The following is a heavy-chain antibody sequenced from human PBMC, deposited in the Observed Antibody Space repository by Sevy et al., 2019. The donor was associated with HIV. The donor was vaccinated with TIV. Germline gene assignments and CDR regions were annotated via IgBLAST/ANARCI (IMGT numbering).Heavy chain of an antibody. J-gene: IGHJ5*02. D-gene: IGHD6-19*01. V-gene: IGHV3-30*18. CDR3: AKEPMAVAYSNWFDP. CDR1: GFTFSSYG. CDR2: ISYDGSNK. Sequence: GGSLRLSCAASGFTFSSYGMHWVRQAPGKGLEWVAVISYDGSNKYYADSVKGRFTISRDNSKNTLYLQMNSLRAEDTAGYDCAKEPMAVAYSNWFDPWGQGTLVTVSS.